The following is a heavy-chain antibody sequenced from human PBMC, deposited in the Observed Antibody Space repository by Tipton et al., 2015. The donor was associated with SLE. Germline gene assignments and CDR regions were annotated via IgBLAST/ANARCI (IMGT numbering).Heavy chain of an antibody. CDR1: GGSTSNYY. CDR2: IGYSGNT. J-gene: IGHJ5*01. V-gene: IGHV4-59*08. D-gene: IGHD4-17*01. Sequence: LRLSCTVSGGSTSNYYWSWFRQPPGKGLEWIGYIGYSGNTHYRPSLDSRVTISLDSPKDQFSLSLNSVTAADTAVYYCARQRMTTVTTGWFDSWGQGTLVTVSS. CDR3: ARQRMTTVTTGWFDS.